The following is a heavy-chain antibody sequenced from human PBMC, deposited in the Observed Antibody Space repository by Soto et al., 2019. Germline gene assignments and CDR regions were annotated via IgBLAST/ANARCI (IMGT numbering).Heavy chain of an antibody. Sequence: GASVKVSCKASGGTFSSYAMSWVRQAPGQGLEWMGGIIPIFGTANYAQKFQGRVTITADESTSTAYMELSSLRSEDTAVYYCARDRLPYYYDSSGYYAPNLYYYGMDVWGQGTTVTVSS. D-gene: IGHD3-22*01. V-gene: IGHV1-69*13. CDR3: ARDRLPYYYDSSGYYAPNLYYYGMDV. CDR1: GGTFSSYA. CDR2: IIPIFGTA. J-gene: IGHJ6*02.